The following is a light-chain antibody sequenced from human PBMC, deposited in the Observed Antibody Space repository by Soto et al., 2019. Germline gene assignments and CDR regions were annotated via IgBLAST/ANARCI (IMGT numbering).Light chain of an antibody. CDR1: QSVLYSSNNKNY. CDR2: WAS. CDR3: QQYYSPWT. J-gene: IGKJ1*01. V-gene: IGKV4-1*01. Sequence: DIVMTQSPDSLAVSLSERATINCKSSQSVLYSSNNKNYLAWYQQKPGQPPKLLIYWASTRESGVPDRFSGSGSGTDFTLTISSLQAEDAAVYYCQQYYSPWTFGQGTKVEIK.